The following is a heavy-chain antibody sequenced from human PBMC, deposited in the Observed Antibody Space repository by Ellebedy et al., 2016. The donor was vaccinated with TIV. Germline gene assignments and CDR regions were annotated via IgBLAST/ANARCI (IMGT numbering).Heavy chain of an antibody. CDR3: ANHVDEYSSSKRFDP. J-gene: IGHJ5*02. CDR2: IYYSGST. Sequence: MPGGALRLSCTVSGGSISSSSYYWGWIRQPPGKGLEGIGSIYYSGSTYYNLSLNSRVTISVDTSKNQFSLKLSSVTAADTAVYYCANHVDEYSSSKRFDPWGQGTLVTVSS. CDR1: GGSISSSSYY. D-gene: IGHD6-6*01. V-gene: IGHV4-39*01.